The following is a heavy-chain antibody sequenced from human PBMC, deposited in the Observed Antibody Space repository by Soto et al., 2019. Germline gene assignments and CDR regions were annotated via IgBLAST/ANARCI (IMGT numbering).Heavy chain of an antibody. Sequence: SETLSLTCTVFCCSISSYYWSCIRQPPGQGLKRIGYIYYSGSTNYNPSLKSRVTISVDTSKNQFSLKLSFETAADTAVYYCARRKYSSSSGNPRGPPADSYYYYYMDVWGKGTTVTVSS. CDR1: CCSISSYY. D-gene: IGHD6-6*01. CDR3: ARRKYSSSSGNPRGPPADSYYYYYMDV. V-gene: IGHV4-59*08. J-gene: IGHJ6*03. CDR2: IYYSGST.